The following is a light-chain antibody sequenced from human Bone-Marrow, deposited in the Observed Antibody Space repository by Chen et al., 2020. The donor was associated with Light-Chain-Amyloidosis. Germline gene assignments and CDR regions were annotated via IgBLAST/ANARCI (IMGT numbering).Light chain of an antibody. CDR2: EVT. V-gene: IGLV2-14*01. CDR3: SSYTITNTLV. J-gene: IGLJ1*01. Sequence: QSALTQPASVSGSPGQSITISCTGTSSDVGGDNHVSWYQQHTDKASKLMIYEVTNRPSWVPDRFSVSKSDNTASLTISGLQTEDEADYFCSSYTITNTLVFGSGTRVTVL. CDR1: SSDVGGDNH.